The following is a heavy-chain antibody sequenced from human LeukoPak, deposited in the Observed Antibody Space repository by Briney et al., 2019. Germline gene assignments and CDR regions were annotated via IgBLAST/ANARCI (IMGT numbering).Heavy chain of an antibody. V-gene: IGHV5-51*01. CDR2: IYPGDSGT. J-gene: IGHJ4*02. CDR1: GYSFTSYW. CDR3: ARGSIAAAGLSYFDY. Sequence: GESLKISCKGSGYSFTSYWIGWVRQMPGKGLEWMGIIYPGDSGTRYSPSFQGQVTISADKSISTAYLQWRSLKASDTAIYYCARGSIAAAGLSYFDYWGQGTLVTVSS. D-gene: IGHD6-13*01.